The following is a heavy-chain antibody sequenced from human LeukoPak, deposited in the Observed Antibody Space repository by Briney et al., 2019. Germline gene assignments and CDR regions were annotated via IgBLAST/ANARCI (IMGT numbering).Heavy chain of an antibody. CDR2: INAGNGKT. D-gene: IGHD4-17*01. Sequence: GASVKVSCKASGYIFIDYAIQWVRQAPGQGLEWMGWINAGNGKTKYSQKFQDRVTITRDTSASTAYLELSGLRFEDTAVYFCARARWTSTGTTYYLDYWGQGTLVTVSS. CDR3: ARARWTSTGTTYYLDY. CDR1: GYIFIDYA. J-gene: IGHJ4*02. V-gene: IGHV1-3*01.